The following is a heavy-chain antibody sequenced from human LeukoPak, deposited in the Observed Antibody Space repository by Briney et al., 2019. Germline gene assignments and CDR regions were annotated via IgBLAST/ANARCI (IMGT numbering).Heavy chain of an antibody. CDR3: ARVPNSSSWPKAAYYYYYGMDV. CDR2: ISSSGSYI. J-gene: IGHJ6*02. Sequence: PGGSLRLSCTASGLIFSSYSMNWVRQAPGKGLEWVSYISSSGSYIYYADSVKGRFTISRDNAKKSLYLKMNSLRAEDTAVYFCARVPNSSSWPKAAYYYYYGMDVWGQGTTVTVSS. CDR1: GLIFSSYS. V-gene: IGHV3-21*01. D-gene: IGHD6-13*01.